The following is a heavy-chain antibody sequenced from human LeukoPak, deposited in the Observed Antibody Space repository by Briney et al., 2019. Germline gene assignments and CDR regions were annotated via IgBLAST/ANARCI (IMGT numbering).Heavy chain of an antibody. Sequence: PSETLSLTCTVSDYSISSGYYWGWIRQPPGKGLEWIGNIYHSGTTYYNPSLKSRVTISVDTSKNQFSLKLSSVTAADTAVYYCARDSGTTGEVKFDPWGQGTLVTVSS. J-gene: IGHJ5*02. CDR1: DYSISSGYY. V-gene: IGHV4-38-2*02. CDR2: IYHSGTT. CDR3: ARDSGTTGEVKFDP. D-gene: IGHD3-10*01.